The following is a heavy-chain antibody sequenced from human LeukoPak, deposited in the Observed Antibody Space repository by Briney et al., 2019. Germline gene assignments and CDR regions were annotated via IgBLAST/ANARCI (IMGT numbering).Heavy chain of an antibody. J-gene: IGHJ3*02. D-gene: IGHD3-22*01. V-gene: IGHV1-69*02. CDR2: IIPILGIA. Sequence: SVKVSCKASGGTFSSYTISWVRQAPGQGLEWMGRIIPILGIANYAQKFQGRVTITADKSRSTAYMELSSLRSEDTAVYYCARFYYDSSGSHAFDIWGQGTMVTVSS. CDR3: ARFYYDSSGSHAFDI. CDR1: GGTFSSYT.